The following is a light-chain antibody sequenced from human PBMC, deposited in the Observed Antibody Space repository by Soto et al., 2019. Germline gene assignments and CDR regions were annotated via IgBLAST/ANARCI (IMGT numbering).Light chain of an antibody. J-gene: IGLJ2*01. Sequence: QSVLTQPPSVSGAPGQRVTISCTGSSSNIGAGYDVHWYQQLPGTAPKLLIYGNSNQPSGVPDRFAGSKSGTSASLAITGLQAEDEADYYCQSYDSSLSGVVFGGGPKLTVL. CDR1: SSNIGAGYD. CDR3: QSYDSSLSGVV. V-gene: IGLV1-40*01. CDR2: GNS.